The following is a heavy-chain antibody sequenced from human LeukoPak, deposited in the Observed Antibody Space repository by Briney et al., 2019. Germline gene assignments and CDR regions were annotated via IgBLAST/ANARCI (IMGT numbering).Heavy chain of an antibody. CDR2: IYYSGST. CDR3: ARDRGKKDY. CDR1: GGSISSGDYY. Sequence: SENLSLTCTVSGGSISSGDYYWSWIRQPPGKGLEWIGCIYYSGSTYYNPSLKSRVTISVDTSKNQFSLKLSSVTAADTAVYYCARDRGKKDYWGQGTLVTVSS. D-gene: IGHD3-10*01. V-gene: IGHV4-30-4*01. J-gene: IGHJ4*02.